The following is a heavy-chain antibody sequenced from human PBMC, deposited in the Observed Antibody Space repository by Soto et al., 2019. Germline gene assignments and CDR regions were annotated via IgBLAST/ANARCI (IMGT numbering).Heavy chain of an antibody. CDR2: IIPILGIA. V-gene: IGHV1-69*02. CDR1: GGTFSSYT. CDR3: ATRTGWYYFDY. J-gene: IGHJ4*02. D-gene: IGHD6-19*01. Sequence: QVQLVQSGAEVKKPGSSVKVSCKASGGTFSSYTISWLRQAPGQGLEWMGRIIPILGIANYAQKFQGRVTITSDKSTSTAYMELSSLRSEDTAVYYCATRTGWYYFDYWGQGTLVTVSS.